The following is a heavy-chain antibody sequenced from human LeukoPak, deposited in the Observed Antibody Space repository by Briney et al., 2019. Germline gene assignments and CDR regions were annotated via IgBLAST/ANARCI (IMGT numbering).Heavy chain of an antibody. CDR1: GGSFSSYY. Sequence: PSETLSLACAVSGGSFSSYYWSWIRQPPGKGLEWIGEINHSGSTIYSPSLKSRVTISVDTSKNQFSLKLSSVTAADTAVYYCARGGAFFDLWGRGTLVTVSS. J-gene: IGHJ2*01. CDR3: ARGGAFFDL. V-gene: IGHV4-34*01. CDR2: INHSGST. D-gene: IGHD3-10*01.